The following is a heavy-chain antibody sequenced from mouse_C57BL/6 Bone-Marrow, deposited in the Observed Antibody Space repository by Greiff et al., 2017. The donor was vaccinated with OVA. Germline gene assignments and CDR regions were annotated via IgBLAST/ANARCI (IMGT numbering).Heavy chain of an antibody. V-gene: IGHV1-15*01. D-gene: IGHD1-1*01. Sequence: VQLQQSGAELVRPGASVTLSCKASGYTFTDYEMHWVKQTPVHGLEWIGAIDPETGGTAYNQKFKGKAILTADKPSSTAYMELRSLTSEDSAVYYCTRSITTVVATYYYAMDYWGQGTSVTVSS. CDR1: GYTFTDYE. CDR2: IDPETGGT. J-gene: IGHJ4*01. CDR3: TRSITTVVATYYYAMDY.